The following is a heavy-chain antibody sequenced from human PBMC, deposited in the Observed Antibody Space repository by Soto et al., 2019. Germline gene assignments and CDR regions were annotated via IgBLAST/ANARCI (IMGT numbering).Heavy chain of an antibody. J-gene: IGHJ4*02. Sequence: QVQLVESGGGVVQPGRSLRLSCAASGFTFSSYAMHWVRQAPGKGLEWVAVISYDGSNKYYADSVKGRFTISRDNSKNTLYLQMNSLRAEDTAVYYCAKGGGRGGSFNTRVDYWGQGTLVTVSS. D-gene: IGHD1-26*01. CDR2: ISYDGSNK. V-gene: IGHV3-30-3*01. CDR3: AKGGGRGGSFNTRVDY. CDR1: GFTFSSYA.